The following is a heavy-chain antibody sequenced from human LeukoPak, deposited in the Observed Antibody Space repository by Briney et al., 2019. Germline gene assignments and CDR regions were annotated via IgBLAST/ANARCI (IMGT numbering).Heavy chain of an antibody. V-gene: IGHV4-34*01. CDR1: GGSFSGYY. D-gene: IGHD5-18*01. Sequence: SETLSLTCAVYGGSFSGYYWSWIRQSPGKGLEWIGEINQSGSTKYNPSLKSRVTISGDTSKNQFSLRLNSVTAADTAVYFCARAYRAHQTFHSYHYFDYWGQGTLVTVSS. J-gene: IGHJ4*02. CDR3: ARAYRAHQTFHSYHYFDY. CDR2: INQSGST.